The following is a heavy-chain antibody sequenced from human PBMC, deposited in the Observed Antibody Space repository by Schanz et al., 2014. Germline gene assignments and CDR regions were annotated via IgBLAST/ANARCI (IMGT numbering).Heavy chain of an antibody. CDR2: ISYDGNNE. D-gene: IGHD2-15*01. V-gene: IGHV3-30*18. CDR1: GFTFSSYG. J-gene: IGHJ1*01. Sequence: QVQLVESGGGVVQPGRSRRLSCDASGFTFSSYGMHWVRQAPGKGLEWVAVISYDGNNEDYADSVKGRFSISRDNSKNTLYLQMNSLRAEDTAVYFCAKESEIVVVVGTSMSGDFHHWGQGTLVTVSS. CDR3: AKESEIVVVVGTSMSGDFHH.